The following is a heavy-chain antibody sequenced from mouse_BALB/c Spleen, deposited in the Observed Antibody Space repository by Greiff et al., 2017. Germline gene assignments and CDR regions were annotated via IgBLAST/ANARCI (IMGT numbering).Heavy chain of an antibody. CDR2: ISSGGSYT. J-gene: IGHJ4*01. V-gene: IGHV5-6-4*01. Sequence: EVMLVESGGGLVKPGGSLKLSCAASGFTFSSYTMSWVRQTPEKRLEWVATISSGGSYTYYPDSVKGRFTISRDNAKNTLYLQMSSLKSEDTAMYYCTRDGYDYDGYYAMDYWGQGTSVTVSS. CDR3: TRDGYDYDGYYAMDY. D-gene: IGHD2-4*01. CDR1: GFTFSSYT.